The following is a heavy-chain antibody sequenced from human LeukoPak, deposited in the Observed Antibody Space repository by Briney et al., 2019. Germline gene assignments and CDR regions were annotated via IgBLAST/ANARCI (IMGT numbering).Heavy chain of an antibody. D-gene: IGHD1-26*01. CDR1: GFTFSSYA. J-gene: IGHJ5*02. V-gene: IGHV3-30-3*01. CDR3: AKDHSGSYYPNWFDP. Sequence: PGGSLRLSCAASGFTFSSYAMHWVRQAPGKGLEWVAVISYDGSNKYYADSVKGRFTISRDNSKNTLYLQMNSLRAEDTAVYYCAKDHSGSYYPNWFDPWGQGTLVTVSS. CDR2: ISYDGSNK.